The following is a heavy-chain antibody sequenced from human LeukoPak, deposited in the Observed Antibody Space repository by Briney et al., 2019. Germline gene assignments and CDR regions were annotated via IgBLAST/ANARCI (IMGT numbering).Heavy chain of an antibody. V-gene: IGHV3-30*02. CDR2: IRNDGSNK. D-gene: IGHD1-26*01. CDR3: AKDGVGATATQH. CDR1: GFTFSSYG. Sequence: GGSLRLSCAASGFTFSSYGMHWVRQAPGKGLEWVAFIRNDGSNKYYADSVKGRFTISRDNSKNTLYLQMNSLRAEDTAVYYCAKDGVGATATQHWGQGTLVTVSS. J-gene: IGHJ1*01.